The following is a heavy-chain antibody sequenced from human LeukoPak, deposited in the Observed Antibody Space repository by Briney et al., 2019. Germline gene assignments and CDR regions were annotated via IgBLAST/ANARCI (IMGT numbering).Heavy chain of an antibody. CDR2: IHYGGTT. J-gene: IGHJ4*02. D-gene: IGHD2-21*02. Sequence: SSETLSLTCSVSGGSICSGYYWAWIRQPPGKGLEWIGSIHYGGTTHYNPSLQSRVTISADTSKNQFALDLRSVTAADTAVYYCTRDIGDFVSDFWGQGTLVTVSS. CDR1: GGSICSGYY. CDR3: TRDIGDFVSDF. V-gene: IGHV4-39*02.